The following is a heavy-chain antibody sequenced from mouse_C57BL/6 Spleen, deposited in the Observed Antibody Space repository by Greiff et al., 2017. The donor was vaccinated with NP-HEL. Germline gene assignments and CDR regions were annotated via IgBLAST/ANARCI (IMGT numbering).Heavy chain of an antibody. Sequence: VHVKQSVAELVRPGASVKLSCTASGFNIKNTYMHWVKQRPEQGLEWIGRLDPANGNTKYAPKFQGKATITADTSSNTAYLQLSSLTSEDTAIYYCALYGSSYWYFDVWGTGTTVTVSS. D-gene: IGHD1-1*01. CDR2: LDPANGNT. J-gene: IGHJ1*03. CDR1: GFNIKNTY. V-gene: IGHV14-3*01. CDR3: ALYGSSYWYFDV.